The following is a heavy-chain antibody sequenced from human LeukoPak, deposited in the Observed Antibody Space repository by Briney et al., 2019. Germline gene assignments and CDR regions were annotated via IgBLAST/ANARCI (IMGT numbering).Heavy chain of an antibody. CDR3: ARTPTVTTVDV. J-gene: IGHJ6*04. V-gene: IGHV3-53*01. Sequence: ETLSLTCTVSGGSISNYYWSWIRQPPGKGLEWVSVIYSGGSTYYADSVKGRFTISRDNSKNTLYLQMNSLRAEDTAVYYCARTPTVTTVDVWGKGTTVTVSS. CDR1: GGSISNYY. CDR2: IYSGGST. D-gene: IGHD4-11*01.